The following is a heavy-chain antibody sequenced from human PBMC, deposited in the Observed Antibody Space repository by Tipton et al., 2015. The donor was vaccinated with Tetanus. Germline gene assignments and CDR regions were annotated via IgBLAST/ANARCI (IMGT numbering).Heavy chain of an antibody. CDR1: GFTFSSYA. D-gene: IGHD3-16*02. CDR2: IYNGGSNT. CDR3: ARDYPDFDY. V-gene: IGHV3-23*03. J-gene: IGHJ4*02. Sequence: SLRLSCAASGFTFSSYAMSWVRQAPGKGLEWVSLIYNGGSNTYYADSVKGRFTISRDNSKNTLYLQMSNLRTEDTAVYYCARDYPDFDYWGQGTLVTVSS.